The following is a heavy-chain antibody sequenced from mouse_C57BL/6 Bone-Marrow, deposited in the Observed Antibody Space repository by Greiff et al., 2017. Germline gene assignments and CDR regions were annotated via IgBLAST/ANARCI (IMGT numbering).Heavy chain of an antibody. CDR2: IDPEAGET. V-gene: IGHV14-2*01. D-gene: IGHD2-3*01. CDR1: GFNIKDYY. CDR3: AGGWLLRDYAMDY. J-gene: IGHJ4*01. Sequence: VQLQQSGAELVKPGASVKLSCTASGFNIKDYYMHWVKQRTEQGLEWIGRIDPEAGETKYAPKFQGKATITADTSSNTAYLQLSSLTSEDTAVYYCAGGWLLRDYAMDYWGQGTSVTVSS.